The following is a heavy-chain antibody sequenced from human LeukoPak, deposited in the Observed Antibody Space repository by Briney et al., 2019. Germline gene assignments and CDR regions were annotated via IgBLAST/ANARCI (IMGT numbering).Heavy chain of an antibody. J-gene: IGHJ6*03. CDR3: ARSRIVSDIVLMVYATPNYYYYMDV. CDR1: GYTFTGYY. Sequence: ASVKVSCKASGYTFTGYYMHWVRQAPGQGLEWMGWINPNSGGTNYAQKFQGRVTMTRDTSISTAYMELSRLRSDDTAVYYCARSRIVSDIVLMVYATPNYYYYMDVWGKGTTVTISS. V-gene: IGHV1-2*02. CDR2: INPNSGGT. D-gene: IGHD2-8*01.